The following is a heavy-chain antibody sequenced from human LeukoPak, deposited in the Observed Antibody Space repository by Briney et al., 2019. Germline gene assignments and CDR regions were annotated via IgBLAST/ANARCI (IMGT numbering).Heavy chain of an antibody. CDR2: ILENGSNQ. J-gene: IGHJ4*02. D-gene: IGHD6-19*01. V-gene: IGHV3-30*04. Sequence: QPGGSLRLSCAASGFTFSNYIMHWVRQAPGKGLDWVAVILENGSNQYYADSVKGRFTISRDNSKNTLFLQMNSLRGEDTATYYCARVQGGGYRTADYWGQGTLVTVSS. CDR1: GFTFSNYI. CDR3: ARVQGGGYRTADY.